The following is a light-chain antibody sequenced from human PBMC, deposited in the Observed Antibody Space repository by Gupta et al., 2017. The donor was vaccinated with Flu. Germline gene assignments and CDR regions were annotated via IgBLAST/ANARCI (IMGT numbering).Light chain of an antibody. V-gene: IGLV3-21*02. J-gene: IGLJ3*02. CDR3: QVWDSSSDWV. CDR2: DNS. Sequence: SSVLTQPASVSVAPGQTATITCGGNDIGTKSVHWYQQKPGQAPVLVVYDNSDRPSGIPERFSGSISGNTATLAISRVEAGDEADYYCQVWDSSSDWVFGGGTKLTVL. CDR1: DIGTKS.